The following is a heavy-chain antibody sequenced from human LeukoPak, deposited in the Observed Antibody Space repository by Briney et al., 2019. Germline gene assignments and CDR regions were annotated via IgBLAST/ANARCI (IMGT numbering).Heavy chain of an antibody. CDR3: AREATHTYSSSWFVP. CDR2: IIPIFGTA. V-gene: IGHV1-69*13. J-gene: IGHJ5*02. D-gene: IGHD6-13*01. Sequence: ASVKVSCKASGGTFSSYAISWVRQAPGQGLEWMGGIIPIFGTANYAQKFQGRVTITADESTSTAYMELSSLRSEDTAVYYCAREATHTYSSSWFVPWGQGTLVTVSS. CDR1: GGTFSSYA.